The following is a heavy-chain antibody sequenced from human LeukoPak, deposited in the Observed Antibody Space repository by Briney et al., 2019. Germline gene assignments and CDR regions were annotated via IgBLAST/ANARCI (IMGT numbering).Heavy chain of an antibody. D-gene: IGHD2-2*01. J-gene: IGHJ4*02. CDR1: GYSISSGYY. V-gene: IGHV4-38-2*02. CDR2: IYHSGST. Sequence: SETLSLTCAVSGYSISSGYYWGWIRQPPGKGLEWIGSIYHSGSTYYNPSLKSRVTISVDTSKNQFSLKLSSVTAADTAVYYCARDKALCYGRYFALWGQGALVTVSS. CDR3: ARDKALCYGRYFAL.